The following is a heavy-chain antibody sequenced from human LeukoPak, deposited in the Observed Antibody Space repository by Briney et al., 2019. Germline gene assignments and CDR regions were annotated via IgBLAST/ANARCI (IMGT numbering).Heavy chain of an antibody. CDR2: FDPEDGET. CDR1: GYTLTELS. D-gene: IGHD3-10*01. V-gene: IGHV1-24*01. J-gene: IGHJ3*02. CDR3: ASLGSGSYAFDI. Sequence: ASVKVSCKVSGYTLTELSMHWVRQAPGKGLEWMGGFDPEDGETIYAQKFQGRVTMTEDTSTDTAYVELSSLRSEDTAVYYCASLGSGSYAFDIWGQGTMVTVSS.